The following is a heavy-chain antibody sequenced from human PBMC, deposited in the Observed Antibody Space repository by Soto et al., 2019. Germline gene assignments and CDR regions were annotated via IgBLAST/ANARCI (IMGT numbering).Heavy chain of an antibody. J-gene: IGHJ6*02. CDR3: ATLKAGYCSGGSCDPEYYGMDI. CDR2: VSASGDST. CDR1: GFTFSNFA. D-gene: IGHD2-15*01. Sequence: GGSLRLSCAASGFTFSNFAMSWVRQAPGKGLEWVSSVSASGDSTYYADSVKGRFTISRDNSKNSLHLHMNSLRAEDTAIYYCATLKAGYCSGGSCDPEYYGMDIWGQGTTVTVSS. V-gene: IGHV3-23*01.